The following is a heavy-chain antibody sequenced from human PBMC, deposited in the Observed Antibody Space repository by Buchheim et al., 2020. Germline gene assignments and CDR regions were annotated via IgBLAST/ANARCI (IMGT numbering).Heavy chain of an antibody. Sequence: QEQLVESGGGLVKPGGSLRLSCAASGFTFSEYYMSWIRQAPGKGLEWVSYISSSRGTTIYYADSVKGRFTISRANAKNSLYLQMNSLRAEDTAVYYCGRLQQQLVFFDFWGQGTL. CDR1: GFTFSEYY. V-gene: IGHV3-11*01. CDR2: ISSSRGTTI. CDR3: GRLQQQLVFFDF. J-gene: IGHJ4*02. D-gene: IGHD6-13*01.